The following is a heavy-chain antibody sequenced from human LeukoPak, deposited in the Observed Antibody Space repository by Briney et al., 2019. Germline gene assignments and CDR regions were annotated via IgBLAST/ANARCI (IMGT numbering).Heavy chain of an antibody. CDR3: AKDEWLDY. D-gene: IGHD2-8*01. Sequence: GGSLRLSCAASGFTFSSYSMNWVRQAPGKGLEWVSYISSSSSTIYYADSVKGRFTISRDNAKNSLYLQMNSLRAEDTAVYYCAKDEWLDYWGQGTLVTVSS. CDR2: ISSSSSTI. V-gene: IGHV3-48*01. J-gene: IGHJ4*02. CDR1: GFTFSSYS.